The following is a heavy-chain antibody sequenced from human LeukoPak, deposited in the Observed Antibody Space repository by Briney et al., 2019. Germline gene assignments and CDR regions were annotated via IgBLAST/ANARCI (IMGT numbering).Heavy chain of an antibody. CDR1: GGSISSSSYY. J-gene: IGHJ4*02. CDR3: ARRDVRLLHFDY. CDR2: IYYSGST. Sequence: SETLSLTCTVSGGSISSSSYYWGWIHQPPGKGLEWIGSIYYSGSTYYNPSLKSRVTISVDTSKNQFSLKLSSVTAADTAVYYCARRDVRLLHFDYWGQGTLVTVSS. D-gene: IGHD5-12*01. V-gene: IGHV4-39*01.